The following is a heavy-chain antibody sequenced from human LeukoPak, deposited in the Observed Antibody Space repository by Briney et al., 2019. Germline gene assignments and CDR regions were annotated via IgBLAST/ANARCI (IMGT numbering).Heavy chain of an antibody. CDR1: GGSISSSTYS. J-gene: IGHJ4*02. Sequence: PSETLSLTCTVSGGSISSSTYSWGWIRQPPGKGLEWIGTIYYSGSAYYNTSLNSRVTVSVDTSKNQFSLKLSSVTAADTSVYYCARQFITGTGRGYFDSWGQGSLVTVSS. CDR3: ARQFITGTGRGYFDS. D-gene: IGHD1-20*01. CDR2: IYYSGSA. V-gene: IGHV4-39*01.